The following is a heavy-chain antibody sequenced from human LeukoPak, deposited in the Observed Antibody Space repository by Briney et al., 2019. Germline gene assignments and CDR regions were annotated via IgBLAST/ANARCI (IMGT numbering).Heavy chain of an antibody. D-gene: IGHD5-12*01. Sequence: GGSLRLSCAASGFTFSCYGIHWVRQAPGKGLEWVALISYDGSDKFFADSVRGRFTISRDNSKNTLYLQMNSLRVEDTAVYYCAKDLATKYSLDYWGQGILVTVSS. CDR2: ISYDGSDK. CDR1: GFTFSCYG. V-gene: IGHV3-30*18. CDR3: AKDLATKYSLDY. J-gene: IGHJ4*02.